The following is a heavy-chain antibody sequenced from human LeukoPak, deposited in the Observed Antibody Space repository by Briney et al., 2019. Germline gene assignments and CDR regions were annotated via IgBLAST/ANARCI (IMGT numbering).Heavy chain of an antibody. CDR2: IGPTGTDR. Sequence: KAGGSLRLSCAASGFTFSSCGFNWVRQAPGKGLEWVSSIGPTGTDRYYADSVRGRFTISRDNAKNSMYLQMDSLRDEDTAVYYCATETFGRHYDYWGQGTLLTVSS. CDR3: ATETFGRHYDY. D-gene: IGHD3-16*01. CDR1: GFTFSSCG. V-gene: IGHV3-21*01. J-gene: IGHJ4*02.